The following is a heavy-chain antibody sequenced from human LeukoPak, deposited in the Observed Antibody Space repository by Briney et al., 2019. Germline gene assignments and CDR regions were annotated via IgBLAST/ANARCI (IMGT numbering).Heavy chain of an antibody. CDR1: GFTFSSYW. D-gene: IGHD3-3*01. V-gene: IGHV3-74*01. CDR2: INSDGSSA. J-gene: IGHJ4*02. Sequence: GGSLRLSXAASGFTFSSYWMHWVRQAPGKGLVWVSRINSDGSSATYADSVKGRFTISRDNVKNTLYLQMNSLRAEDTAVYYCARAVNYDFWGGPDTYYFDYWGQGTLVTVSS. CDR3: ARAVNYDFWGGPDTYYFDY.